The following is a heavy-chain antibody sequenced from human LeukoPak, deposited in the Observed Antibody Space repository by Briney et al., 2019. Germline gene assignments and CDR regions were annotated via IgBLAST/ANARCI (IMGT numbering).Heavy chain of an antibody. V-gene: IGHV3-43D*03. J-gene: IGHJ6*02. CDR1: GFTFDDYA. D-gene: IGHD3-22*01. Sequence: GGSLRLSCAASGFTFDDYAMHWVRQALGKGLEWVSLISWDGGSTYYADSVKGRFTISRDNSKNSLYLQMNSLRAEDTALYYCAKSWGPIVVANYGMDVWGQGTTVTVSS. CDR2: ISWDGGST. CDR3: AKSWGPIVVANYGMDV.